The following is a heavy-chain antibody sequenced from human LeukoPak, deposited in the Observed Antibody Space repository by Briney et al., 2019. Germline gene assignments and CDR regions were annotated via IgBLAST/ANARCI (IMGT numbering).Heavy chain of an antibody. CDR3: ARERDSSSSLDY. J-gene: IGHJ4*02. D-gene: IGHD6-6*01. V-gene: IGHV1-2*02. CDR1: GYTFTVYY. CDR2: IHPNSGGT. Sequence: ASVKVSCKASGYTFTVYYMHWVRQAPGQGLEWMGWIHPNSGGTNYAQKFQGRVTMTRDTSISTAYMELSSLISDDTAVYYCARERDSSSSLDYWGQGTPLTVSS.